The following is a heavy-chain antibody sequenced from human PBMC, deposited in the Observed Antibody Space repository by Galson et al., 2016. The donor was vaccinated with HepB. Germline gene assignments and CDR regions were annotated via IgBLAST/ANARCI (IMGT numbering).Heavy chain of an antibody. CDR1: GFTFSSST. CDR3: AADYLDTYFDP. Sequence: SVKVSCKASGFTFSSSTVQCVRQARGQRLEWIGWIGVGSGDISYAQKFQERVTITSDNSTSTAYMVLSSLRSEDTAVYYCAADYLDTYFDPWGQGTLVTVSS. J-gene: IGHJ5*02. CDR2: IGVGSGDI. D-gene: IGHD3-16*02. V-gene: IGHV1-58*01.